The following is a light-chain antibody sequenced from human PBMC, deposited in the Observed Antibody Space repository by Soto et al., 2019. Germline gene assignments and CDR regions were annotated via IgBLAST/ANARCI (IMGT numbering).Light chain of an antibody. J-gene: IGKJ1*01. CDR2: GAS. CDR1: QSVSIS. CDR3: QHYNSYSEA. Sequence: EIVMTQSPATLSVSRGERATLSCRASQSVSISLAWYQQKPGQAPRLLIYGASSRATGIPARFSGSGSGTEFTLTISSLQPDDFATYYCQHYNSYSEAFGQGTKVDIK. V-gene: IGKV3-15*01.